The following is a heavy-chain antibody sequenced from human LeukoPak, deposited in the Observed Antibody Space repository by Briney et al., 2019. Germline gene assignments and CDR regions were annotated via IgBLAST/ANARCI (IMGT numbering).Heavy chain of an antibody. CDR2: IYYSGST. V-gene: IGHV4-59*08. Sequence: SETLSLTCIVSGGSISSYYWSWIRQPPGKGLEWIGYIYYSGSTNYNPSLKSRVTISVDTSKNQFSLKLSSVTAADTAVYYCARHGRSGWFDYWGQGTLVTVSS. J-gene: IGHJ4*02. CDR3: ARHGRSGWFDY. CDR1: GGSISSYY. D-gene: IGHD6-19*01.